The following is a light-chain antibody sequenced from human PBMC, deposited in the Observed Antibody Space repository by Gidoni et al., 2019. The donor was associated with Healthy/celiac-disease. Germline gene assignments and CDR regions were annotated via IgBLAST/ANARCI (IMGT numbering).Light chain of an antibody. Sequence: SYELTQPPPVSVPPGQTARITCSGDALPKQYAYWYPQKPGQAPVLVIYKDSERPSGIPERFSGSSSGTTVTLTISGVQAEDEADYYCQSADSSGTLVVFGGGTKLTVL. CDR2: KDS. CDR1: ALPKQY. V-gene: IGLV3-25*03. J-gene: IGLJ2*01. CDR3: QSADSSGTLVV.